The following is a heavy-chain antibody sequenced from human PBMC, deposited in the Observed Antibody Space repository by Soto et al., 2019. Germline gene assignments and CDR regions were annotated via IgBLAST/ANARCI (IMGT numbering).Heavy chain of an antibody. J-gene: IGHJ6*02. CDR3: ASSSYDFWSGYSRIYGMDV. CDR2: ISAYNGNT. Sequence: ASVKVSCKASGYTFTSYGISWVRQAPGQGLEWMGWISAYNGNTNYAQKLQGRVTMTTDTSTSTAYMEPRSLRSDDTAVYYCASSSYDFWSGYSRIYGMDVWGQGTTVTVSS. V-gene: IGHV1-18*01. CDR1: GYTFTSYG. D-gene: IGHD3-3*01.